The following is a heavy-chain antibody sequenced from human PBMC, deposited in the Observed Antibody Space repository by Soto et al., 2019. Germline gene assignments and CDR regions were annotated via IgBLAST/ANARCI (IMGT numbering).Heavy chain of an antibody. V-gene: IGHV3-33*01. CDR3: ARDQGREPSRYDYVWGSYRQNYYYYGMDV. Sequence: GGSLRLSCAASGFTFSSYGMHWVRQAPGKGLEWVAVIWYDGSNKYYADSVKGRFTISRDNSKNTLYLQMNSLRAEDTAVYYCARDQGREPSRYDYVWGSYRQNYYYYGMDVWGQGTTVTVSS. CDR1: GFTFSSYG. CDR2: IWYDGSNK. J-gene: IGHJ6*02. D-gene: IGHD3-16*02.